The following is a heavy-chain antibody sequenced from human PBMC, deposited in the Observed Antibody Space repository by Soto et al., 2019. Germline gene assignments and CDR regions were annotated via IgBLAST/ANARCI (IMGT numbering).Heavy chain of an antibody. J-gene: IGHJ6*02. V-gene: IGHV4-31*03. CDR3: ARDLTSYGMDV. CDR1: GGSINSGGYY. Sequence: QVQLQESGPGLVKPSQTRSLTCTVSGGSINSGGYYWSWIRQHPGKGLEWIGYIYYSGSTYYNPSLKSRVTISVDTSKNQFSLKLSSVTAADTAVYYCARDLTSYGMDVWGQGTTVTVSS. CDR2: IYYSGST. D-gene: IGHD3-9*01.